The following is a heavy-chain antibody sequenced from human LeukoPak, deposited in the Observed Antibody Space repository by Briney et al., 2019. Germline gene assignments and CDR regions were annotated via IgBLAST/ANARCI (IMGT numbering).Heavy chain of an antibody. D-gene: IGHD6-13*01. J-gene: IGHJ4*02. CDR3: ARGLIAAASDFDY. V-gene: IGHV4-34*01. CDR1: GGSFSGYY. Sequence: PSETLSLTCAVYGGSFSGYYWSWIRQPPGKGLEWIGEINHSGSTNYNPSLKSRVTISVDTSKNQFSLKLSSVTAADTAVYYCARGLIAAASDFDYWGQGTLVTVSS. CDR2: INHSGST.